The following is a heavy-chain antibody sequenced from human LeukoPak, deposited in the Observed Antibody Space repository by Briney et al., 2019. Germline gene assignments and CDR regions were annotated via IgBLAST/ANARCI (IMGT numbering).Heavy chain of an antibody. V-gene: IGHV3-23*01. D-gene: IGHD6-19*01. Sequence: ETLSLTCTVSGGSISSYYWSWVRQAPGKGLEWVSAISGSGGSTYYADSVKGRFTISRDNSKNTLYLQMNSLRAEDTAVYYCAKELAYSSGWTDYYYYGMDVWGQGTTVTVSS. CDR3: AKELAYSSGWTDYYYYGMDV. J-gene: IGHJ6*02. CDR1: GGSISSYY. CDR2: ISGSGGST.